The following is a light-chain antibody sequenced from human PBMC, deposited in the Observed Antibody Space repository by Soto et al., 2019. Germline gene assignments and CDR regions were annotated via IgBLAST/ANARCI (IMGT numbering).Light chain of an antibody. CDR1: TSDVGLYNY. CDR3: CSYAGSYTLI. Sequence: QSALTQPASVSGSPGQSITISCTGTTSDVGLYNYVSWYQQHPGKAPKLMISEVSNRPSGVPDRFSGSKSGNTASLTISGLQAEDEADYYCCSYAGSYTLIFGGGTKVTVL. J-gene: IGLJ2*01. CDR2: EVS. V-gene: IGLV2-11*01.